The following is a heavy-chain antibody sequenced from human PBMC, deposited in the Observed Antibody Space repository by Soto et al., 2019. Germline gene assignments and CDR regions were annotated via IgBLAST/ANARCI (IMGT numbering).Heavy chain of an antibody. CDR2: IHYYSGST. J-gene: IGHJ6*02. CDR3: ARDHSNYVGGFYYYGLDV. V-gene: IGHV4-31*03. Sequence: QVQLQESGPGLVRPSQTLSLTCTVSGGSISSGGYYWSWIRQHPGKGLEWIGYIHYYSGSTYYTPSPKSRVTIAVDTSKNQFSLRLSSVAAADTAVYYCARDHSNYVGGFYYYGLDVWGQGTTVTVSS. D-gene: IGHD4-4*01. CDR1: GGSISSGGYY.